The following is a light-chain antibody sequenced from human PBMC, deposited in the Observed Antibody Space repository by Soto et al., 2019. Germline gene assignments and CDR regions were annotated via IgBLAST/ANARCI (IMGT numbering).Light chain of an antibody. Sequence: DVVMTQSPVSSPVTLGQSASISCRSSQSLVQTDGNTYLSWFHQRPGQPPRLLIYKVSHRLSGVPDRFSGSGAGTDFTLKISRVEAEDVGVYFCMQATQLPTFGQGTKLEI. CDR2: KVS. CDR3: MQATQLPT. J-gene: IGKJ2*01. V-gene: IGKV2-24*01. CDR1: QSLVQTDGNTY.